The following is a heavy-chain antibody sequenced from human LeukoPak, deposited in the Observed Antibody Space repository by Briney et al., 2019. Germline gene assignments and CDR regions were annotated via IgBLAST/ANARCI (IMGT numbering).Heavy chain of an antibody. CDR3: ARAVGATSQFDC. V-gene: IGHV1-46*01. CDR2: VNPSGGST. CDR1: GYTFPTYY. Sequence: ASVTVSCQASGYTFPTYYLHWVRQAPAQGLEWMEIVNPSGGSTHHEHNFQGRVTMTRNKSPDTVFLELSSLRPEDKAGYYCARAVGATSQFDCWGQGTLVTVSS. J-gene: IGHJ4*02. D-gene: IGHD1-26*01.